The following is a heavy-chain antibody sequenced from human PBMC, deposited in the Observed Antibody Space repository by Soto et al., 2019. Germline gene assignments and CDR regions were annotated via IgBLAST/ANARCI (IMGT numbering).Heavy chain of an antibody. CDR2: ISSSSSYI. V-gene: IGHV3-21*01. CDR3: ASTYYYDSSGYYPWYFDL. D-gene: IGHD3-22*01. J-gene: IGHJ2*01. Sequence: ESGGGLVKPGGSLRLSCAASGFTFSSYSMNWVRQAPGKGLEWVSSISSSSSYIYYADSVKGRFTISRDNAKNSLYLQMNSLRAEDTAVYYCASTYYYDSSGYYPWYFDLWGRGTLVTVSS. CDR1: GFTFSSYS.